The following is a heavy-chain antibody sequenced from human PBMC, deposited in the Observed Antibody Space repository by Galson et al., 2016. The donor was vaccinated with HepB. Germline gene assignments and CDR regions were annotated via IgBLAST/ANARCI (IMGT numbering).Heavy chain of an antibody. D-gene: IGHD2-15*01. V-gene: IGHV5-51*01. Sequence: QSGAEVKKPGESLKISCKGSGYIFNNFWVAWVRQMPGKGLEWMGIIYPGDSHSRYSPSLQGQVTISADKSINTAYLQWSSLTASDTAVYYCARTHSGGTDYYYYAMDLWGQWTTVTVSS. CDR1: GYIFNNFW. J-gene: IGHJ6*02. CDR2: IYPGDSHS. CDR3: ARTHSGGTDYYYYAMDL.